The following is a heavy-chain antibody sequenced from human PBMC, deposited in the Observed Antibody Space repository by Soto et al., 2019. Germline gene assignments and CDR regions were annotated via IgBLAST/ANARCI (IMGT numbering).Heavy chain of an antibody. CDR3: ARRRITTFGVVITGYGMDV. CDR2: IYHSGTA. Sequence: QVQLQESGPGLVKPSGTLSLTCAVSGDSISNNNCWNWVRQPPGKGLEWIGEIYHSGTANYKPSLKSRVTISLDKSNNQFSLTLNSVTAADTAVYYCARRRITTFGVVITGYGMDVWGQGNTVTVSS. J-gene: IGHJ6*02. V-gene: IGHV4-4*02. D-gene: IGHD3-3*01. CDR1: GDSISNNNC.